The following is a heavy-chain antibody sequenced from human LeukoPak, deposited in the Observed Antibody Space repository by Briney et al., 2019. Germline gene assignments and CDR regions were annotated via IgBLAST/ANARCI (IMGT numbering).Heavy chain of an antibody. J-gene: IGHJ4*02. Sequence: SVKVSCKASVGTFSSYAISWVRQAPGQGREWMGVIIPIFGTANYAQKFQGRVTITADESTSTAYMELSSLRSEDTAVYYCARDSRDYGSGSSQYYFDYWGKGTLVTVSS. CDR1: VGTFSSYA. CDR2: IIPIFGTA. V-gene: IGHV1-69*01. CDR3: ARDSRDYGSGSSQYYFDY. D-gene: IGHD3-10*01.